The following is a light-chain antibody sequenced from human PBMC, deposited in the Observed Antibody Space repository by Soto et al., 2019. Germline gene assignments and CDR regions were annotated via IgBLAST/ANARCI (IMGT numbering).Light chain of an antibody. Sequence: EIVMTQSPSTLSVSPGERSTLSFMASQSVDSTYLTWYQQKPGQAPRLLIYGASGRATGIPDRFSGSGSGTDFTLTISRLEPEDFAVYFCQYYDSFRTFGQGTKVDIK. V-gene: IGKV3-20*01. CDR1: QSVDSTY. CDR3: QYYDSFRT. J-gene: IGKJ1*01. CDR2: GAS.